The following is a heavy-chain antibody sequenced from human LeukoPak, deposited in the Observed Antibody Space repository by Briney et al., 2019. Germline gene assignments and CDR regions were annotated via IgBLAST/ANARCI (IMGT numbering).Heavy chain of an antibody. CDR2: ISSSSSYI. D-gene: IGHD6-25*01. V-gene: IGHV3-21*01. CDR3: ARDPSGHDAFDI. J-gene: IGHJ3*02. Sequence: PGGSLRLSCAASGFTFRSYSMNWVRQAPGKGLEWVSSISSSSSYIYYADSVKGRFTISRDNAKNSLYLQMNSLRAEDTAVYYCARDPSGHDAFDIWGRGTMVTVSS. CDR1: GFTFRSYS.